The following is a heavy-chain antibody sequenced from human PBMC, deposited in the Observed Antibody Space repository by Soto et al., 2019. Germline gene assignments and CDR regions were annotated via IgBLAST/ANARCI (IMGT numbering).Heavy chain of an antibody. CDR3: ARDDEYSGNGMDV. CDR2: ILNDGSNR. CDR1: GFTFSNYG. Sequence: QVQLVESGGGVVQPGRSLRLSCAASGFTFSNYGMHWVRQAPGKGLEWVAVILNDGSNRYHADSVKERFTISRDNSKNMLYLQMNSLRAENTAVYYCARDDEYSGNGMDVRGQGTTVTVS. V-gene: IGHV3-33*01. J-gene: IGHJ6*02. D-gene: IGHD3-10*01.